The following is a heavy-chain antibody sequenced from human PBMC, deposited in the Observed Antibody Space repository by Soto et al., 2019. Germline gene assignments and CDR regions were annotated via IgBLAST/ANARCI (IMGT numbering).Heavy chain of an antibody. J-gene: IGHJ4*02. V-gene: IGHV3-33*01. D-gene: IGHD3-22*01. CDR2: IWYDGSNK. CDR3: ATFDDDYYDSSGYVYY. CDR1: GFTFSSYG. Sequence: QVQLVESGGGVVQPGRSLRLSCAASGFTFSSYGMHWVRQAPGKGLEWVAVIWYDGSNKYYADSVKGRFTISKDNSKSTLYLQMNSLRAEDTAVYYCATFDDDYYDSSGYVYYWGQGTLVTVSS.